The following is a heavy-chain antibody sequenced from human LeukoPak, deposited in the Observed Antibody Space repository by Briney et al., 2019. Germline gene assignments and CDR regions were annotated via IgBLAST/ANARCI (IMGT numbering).Heavy chain of an antibody. CDR1: GFTFSSYS. Sequence: GGSLRLSCAASGFTFSSYSMNWVRQAPGKGLEWVSSISSSSSYVYYADSVKGRFTISRDNAKNSLYLQMNSLRAEDTAVYYCARVRYSSGWDAFDIWGQGTMVTVSS. CDR3: ARVRYSSGWDAFDI. J-gene: IGHJ3*02. D-gene: IGHD6-19*01. V-gene: IGHV3-21*01. CDR2: ISSSSSYV.